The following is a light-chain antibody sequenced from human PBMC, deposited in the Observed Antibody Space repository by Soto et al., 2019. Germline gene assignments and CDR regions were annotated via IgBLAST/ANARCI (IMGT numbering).Light chain of an antibody. Sequence: DIQMTQSPSSLSASVGDRVTITCRASQSISTYLNWYQQKPGKAPNLLIYAASSLQSGVPSRFSGSGSGTAFTLSISSLQPEDFATYYCQQSYSSPRAFDQGTKVEIK. CDR2: AAS. CDR1: QSISTY. V-gene: IGKV1-39*01. CDR3: QQSYSSPRA. J-gene: IGKJ1*01.